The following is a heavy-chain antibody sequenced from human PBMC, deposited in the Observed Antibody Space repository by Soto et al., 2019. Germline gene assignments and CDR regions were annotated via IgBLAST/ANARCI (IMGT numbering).Heavy chain of an antibody. J-gene: IGHJ4*02. CDR1: GGSISSYY. Sequence: QVXLQESGPGLVKPSETLSLTCTVSGGSISSYYWSWIRQPPGKGLEWIGYIYYSGNTNYNPSLKSRVTISVDTSTNQFSLKLSSVSAADTAVYFCARRYGYSFDYWGQGTLVTVSS. CDR3: ARRYGYSFDY. D-gene: IGHD1-1*01. V-gene: IGHV4-59*08. CDR2: IYYSGNT.